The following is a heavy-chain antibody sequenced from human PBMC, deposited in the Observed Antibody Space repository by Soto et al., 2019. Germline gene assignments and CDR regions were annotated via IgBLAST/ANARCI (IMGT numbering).Heavy chain of an antibody. CDR2: SIPIFGTA. J-gene: IGHJ5*02. CDR1: GGTFSSYA. D-gene: IGHD3-9*01. CDR3: ARGSAGYFHWLLHPFNWFDP. V-gene: IGHV1-69*06. Sequence: SVKVSCKASGGTFSSYAISWVRQAPGQGLEWMGGSIPIFGTANYAQKFQGRVTITADKSTSTAYMELSRLRSEDTAVYYCARGSAGYFHWLLHPFNWFDPWGQGTLVTVYS.